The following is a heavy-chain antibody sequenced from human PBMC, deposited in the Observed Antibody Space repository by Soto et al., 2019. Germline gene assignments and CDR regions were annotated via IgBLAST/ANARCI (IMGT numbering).Heavy chain of an antibody. CDR1: VYSIIRFYY. D-gene: IGHD3-22*01. Sequence: ASETRSLTCSVSVYSIIRFYYGGCRRQPPGKWLEWGLIIYHVLITYYNPSLNSRVTLSIDMTNNHVSLILNSVTAADTAVYYCARVGPWVPYYYDSRPYNFENWLDHWGQGTMVTVSS. J-gene: IGHJ5*02. V-gene: IGHV4-38-2*02. CDR3: ARVGPWVPYYYDSRPYNFENWLDH. CDR2: IYHVLIT.